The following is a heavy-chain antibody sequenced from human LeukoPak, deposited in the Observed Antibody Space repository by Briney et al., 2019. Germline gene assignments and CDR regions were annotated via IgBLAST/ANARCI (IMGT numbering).Heavy chain of an antibody. CDR1: GGSISSGDYY. J-gene: IGHJ4*02. Sequence: SQTLSLTCTVSGGSISSGDYYWSCIRQPPGKGLEWIGYIYYSGSTYYNPSLKSRVTISVDTSKNQFSLKLSSVTAADTAVYYCAREEYDSSGYYYGVDDWGQGTLVTVSS. D-gene: IGHD3-22*01. CDR2: IYYSGST. V-gene: IGHV4-30-4*01. CDR3: AREEYDSSGYYYGVDD.